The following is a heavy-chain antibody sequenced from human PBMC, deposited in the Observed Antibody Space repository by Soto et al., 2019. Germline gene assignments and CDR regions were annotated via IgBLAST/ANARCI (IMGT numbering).Heavy chain of an antibody. D-gene: IGHD2-21*02. CDR3: AKDLVVVSAIFDY. J-gene: IGHJ4*02. CDR1: GFTFSNYA. Sequence: XGSLRLSCAASGFTFSNYAMSWVRQAPGKGLEWGSSISASGGRTYYADSAKGRFTISRDNSKNTLYLHMSSLRAEDTALYYCAKDLVVVSAIFDYWGQVSLVTVSS. V-gene: IGHV3-23*01. CDR2: ISASGGRT.